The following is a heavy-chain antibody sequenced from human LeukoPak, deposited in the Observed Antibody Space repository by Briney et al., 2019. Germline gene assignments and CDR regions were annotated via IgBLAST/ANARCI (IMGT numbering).Heavy chain of an antibody. Sequence: GASVKVSCKASGYTFTSYDINWVRQATGQGPEWMGWMNPNSGNTGYAQKFQGRVTMTRNTSISTAYMELSSLRSEDTAVYYCARGSSYCSGGSCYGYWGQGTLVTVSS. V-gene: IGHV1-8*01. CDR3: ARGSSYCSGGSCYGY. CDR2: MNPNSGNT. D-gene: IGHD2-15*01. CDR1: GYTFTSYD. J-gene: IGHJ4*02.